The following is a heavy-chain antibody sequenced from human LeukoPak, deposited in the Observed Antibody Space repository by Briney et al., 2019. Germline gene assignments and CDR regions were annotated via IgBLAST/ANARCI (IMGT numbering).Heavy chain of an antibody. CDR2: TSSSDSGK. D-gene: IGHD3-22*01. CDR1: GFTLSSYA. V-gene: IGHV3-23*01. J-gene: IGHJ4*02. CDR3: AKGRYYYDSSGSIYDY. Sequence: GGSLRLSCVVSGFTLSSYAMSWVRQAPGKGLEWVAATSSSDSGKYHADSVRGRFTISRDNSKNTVYLQMNSLRAEDAAVYYCAKGRYYYDSSGSIYDYWGQGTLVTVSS.